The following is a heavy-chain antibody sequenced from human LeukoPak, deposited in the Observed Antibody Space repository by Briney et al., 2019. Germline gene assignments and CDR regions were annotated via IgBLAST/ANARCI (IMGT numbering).Heavy chain of an antibody. Sequence: PSETLSLTCTVSGGSISSGGYYWSWIRQPPGKGLEWLGYIYHSGSTYYNPSLKSRVTISVDRSKNQFSLKLSSVTAADTAVYYCAGWSGYYDAFDIWGQGTMVTVSS. D-gene: IGHD3-3*01. J-gene: IGHJ3*02. CDR3: AGWSGYYDAFDI. V-gene: IGHV4-30-2*01. CDR1: GGSISSGGYY. CDR2: IYHSGST.